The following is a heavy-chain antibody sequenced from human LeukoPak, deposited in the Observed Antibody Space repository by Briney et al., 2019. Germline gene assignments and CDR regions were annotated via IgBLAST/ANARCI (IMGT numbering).Heavy chain of an antibody. D-gene: IGHD6-13*01. J-gene: IGHJ5*02. V-gene: IGHV3-53*01. Sequence: GSLRLSCAASGFTVSGKYMSWVRQAPGKGLRWVPVMYSGGDTYYANSVKGRFTFSRDISKNTLYLQMNGLRTEDTAMYYCARDAPQVPAAGVLASWGQGTLVTVSS. CDR3: ARDAPQVPAAGVLAS. CDR1: GFTVSGKY. CDR2: MYSGGDT.